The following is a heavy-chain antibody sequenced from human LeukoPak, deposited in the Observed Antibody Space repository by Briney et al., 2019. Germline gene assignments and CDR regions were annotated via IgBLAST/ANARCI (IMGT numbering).Heavy chain of an antibody. J-gene: IGHJ4*02. CDR1: GGTFSSYA. CDR2: IIPIFGTA. D-gene: IGHD3-3*01. Sequence: ASVKVSCKAPGGTFSSYAISWVRQAPGQGLEWMGGIIPIFGTANYAQKFQGRVTITADKSTSTAYMELSSLRSEDTAVYYCASFGSLGAGLEYFDSWGQGTLVTVSS. V-gene: IGHV1-69*06. CDR3: ASFGSLGAGLEYFDS.